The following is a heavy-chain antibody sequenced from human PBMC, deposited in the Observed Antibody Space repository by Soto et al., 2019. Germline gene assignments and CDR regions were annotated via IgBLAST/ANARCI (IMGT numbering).Heavy chain of an antibody. CDR1: GGSISSYY. CDR2: IYYSGST. J-gene: IGHJ4*02. CDR3: ARGASPAGGSWYYFDY. V-gene: IGHV4-59*01. Sequence: SETLSLTCTVSGGSISSYYWSWIRQPPGKGLEWIGYIYYSGSTNYNPSLKSRVTISVDTSKNQFSLKLSSVTAADTAVYYCARGASPAGGSWYYFDYWGQGTLVTVSS. D-gene: IGHD6-13*01.